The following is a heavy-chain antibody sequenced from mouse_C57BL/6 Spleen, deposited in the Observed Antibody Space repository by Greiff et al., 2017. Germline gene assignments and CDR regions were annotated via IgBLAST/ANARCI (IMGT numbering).Heavy chain of an antibody. D-gene: IGHD3-2*02. V-gene: IGHV1-54*01. CDR2: INPGSGGT. CDR1: GYAFTNYL. J-gene: IGHJ3*01. CDR3: AITAQATWRFAY. Sequence: LVESGAELVRPGTSVKVSCKASGYAFTNYLIEWVKQRPGQGLEWIGVINPGSGGTNYNEKFKGKATLTADKSSSTAYMQLSSLTSEDSAVYFCAITAQATWRFAYWGQGTLVTVSA.